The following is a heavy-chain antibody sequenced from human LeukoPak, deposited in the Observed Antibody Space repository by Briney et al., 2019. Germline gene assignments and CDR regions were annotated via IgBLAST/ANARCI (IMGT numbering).Heavy chain of an antibody. CDR3: ARATELTYCAGDCYLDY. Sequence: ASVKVSCKTSGYTFSISHVTWVRQAPGQRLEWMGRISVYNGNTNYAPDLQGRVTMTTDTSTSTAYMELRNLRSDDTAIYYCARATELTYCAGDCYLDYWGQGTLITVSS. V-gene: IGHV1-18*04. J-gene: IGHJ4*02. D-gene: IGHD2-21*02. CDR2: ISVYNGNT. CDR1: GYTFSISH.